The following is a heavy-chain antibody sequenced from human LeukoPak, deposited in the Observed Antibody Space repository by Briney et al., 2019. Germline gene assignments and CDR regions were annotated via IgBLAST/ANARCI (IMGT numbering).Heavy chain of an antibody. CDR3: ARAAYYYDSSGYYPDAFDI. CDR1: GGSISSGDYY. Sequence: SQTLSLXCTVSGGSISSGDYYWSWIRQPPGKGLEWIGYIYYSGTTYYNPSPKSRVTISVDTSKNQFSLKLSSVTAADTAVYYCARAAYYYDSSGYYPDAFDIWGQGTMVTVSS. CDR2: IYYSGTT. V-gene: IGHV4-30-4*08. D-gene: IGHD3-22*01. J-gene: IGHJ3*02.